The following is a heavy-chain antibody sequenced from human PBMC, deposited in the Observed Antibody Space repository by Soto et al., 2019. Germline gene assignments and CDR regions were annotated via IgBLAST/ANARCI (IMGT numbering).Heavy chain of an antibody. CDR3: ARVNGPVTAIRNWFDP. J-gene: IGHJ5*02. CDR2: IKQDGSEK. D-gene: IGHD2-21*02. V-gene: IGHV3-7*03. Sequence: LRLSCAASGFTFSSYWMSWVRQAPGKGLEWVANIKQDGSEKYYVDSVKGRFTISRDNAKNSLYLQMNSLRAEDTAVYYCARVNGPVTAIRNWFDPWGQGTLVTVSS. CDR1: GFTFSSYW.